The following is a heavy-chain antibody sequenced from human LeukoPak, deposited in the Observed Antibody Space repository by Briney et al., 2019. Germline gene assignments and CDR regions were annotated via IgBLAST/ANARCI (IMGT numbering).Heavy chain of an antibody. J-gene: IGHJ4*02. CDR2: ITYDGTKK. D-gene: IGHD1-26*01. CDR3: ARERNSGSYRTVDY. V-gene: IGHV3-30*19. CDR1: GFTFSSYG. Sequence: GGSLRLSCAASGFTFSSYGMHWVRQAPGKGMEWLAVITYDGTKKYYPDSVKGRFTISRDNSQSTLYLQMNSLRGEDTAVYFCARERNSGSYRTVDYWGQGTLVTVSS.